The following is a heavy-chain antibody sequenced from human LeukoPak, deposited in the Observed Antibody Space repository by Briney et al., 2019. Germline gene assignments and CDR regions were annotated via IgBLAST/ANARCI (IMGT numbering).Heavy chain of an antibody. V-gene: IGHV3-7*01. CDR1: GFTFSNNW. Sequence: GGSLSLACVASGFTFSNNWMSWVRRAPGKGLEWLATIKQDGSEKYYADSVKGRFTISRDNAKNSLDLQMNNLRAEDTAVYYCARGPPYDFWSGYYRGAFDIWGQGTMVTVSS. D-gene: IGHD3-3*01. CDR3: ARGPPYDFWSGYYRGAFDI. J-gene: IGHJ3*02. CDR2: IKQDGSEK.